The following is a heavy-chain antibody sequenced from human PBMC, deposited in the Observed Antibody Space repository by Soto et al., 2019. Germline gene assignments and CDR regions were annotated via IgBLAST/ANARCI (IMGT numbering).Heavy chain of an antibody. D-gene: IGHD2-2*01. J-gene: IGHJ5*02. CDR2: ISYDGSNK. Sequence: TGGSLRLSCAASGFTFSSYGMHWVRQAPGKGLEWVAVISYDGSNKYYADSVKGRFTISRDNSKNTLYLQMNSLRAEDTAVYYCAALGYCSSTSCSGYNWFDPWGQGTLVTVSS. V-gene: IGHV3-30*03. CDR3: AALGYCSSTSCSGYNWFDP. CDR1: GFTFSSYG.